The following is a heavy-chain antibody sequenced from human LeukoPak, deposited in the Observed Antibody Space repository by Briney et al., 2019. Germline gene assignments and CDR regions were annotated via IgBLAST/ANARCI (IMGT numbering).Heavy chain of an antibody. V-gene: IGHV1-2*06. J-gene: IGHJ6*02. CDR3: ARRRWISSGYPNYYYYGMDV. Sequence: ASVKVSCKASGYTFTGYYMHWVRQAPGQGLEWMGRINPNSGGINYAQKFQGRVTMTRDTSISTAYMELSRLRSDDTAVYYCARRRWISSGYPNYYYYGMDVWGQGTTVTVSS. D-gene: IGHD3-22*01. CDR2: INPNSGGI. CDR1: GYTFTGYY.